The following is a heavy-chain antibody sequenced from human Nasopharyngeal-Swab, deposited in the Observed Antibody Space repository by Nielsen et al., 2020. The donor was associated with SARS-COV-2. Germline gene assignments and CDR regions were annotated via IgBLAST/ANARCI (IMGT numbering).Heavy chain of an antibody. J-gene: IGHJ5*02. D-gene: IGHD3-16*01. Sequence: SVKVSCKASGGTFSSYAISWVRQAPGQGLEWMGGIIPIFGTANYAQKFRGRVTITADESTSTAYMELSSLRSEDTAVYYCARAVDYDYVWGSPVNWFDPWGQGTLVTVSS. CDR1: GGTFSSYA. CDR2: IIPIFGTA. V-gene: IGHV1-69*13. CDR3: ARAVDYDYVWGSPVNWFDP.